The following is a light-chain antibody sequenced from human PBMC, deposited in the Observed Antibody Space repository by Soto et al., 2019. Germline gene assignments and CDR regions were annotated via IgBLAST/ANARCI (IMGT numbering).Light chain of an antibody. CDR1: SSNIGAGYD. V-gene: IGLV1-40*01. J-gene: IGLJ1*01. CDR3: QSYDNSLSGYV. CDR2: ANN. Sequence: SVLTQPPSVSGAPGQRVTISCTGSSSNIGAGYDVHWYQQLPGTAPKLLIYANNNRPSGVPDRFSGSKSGTSASLAITGLQAEDEADYYCQSYDNSLSGYVFGPGTKLTVL.